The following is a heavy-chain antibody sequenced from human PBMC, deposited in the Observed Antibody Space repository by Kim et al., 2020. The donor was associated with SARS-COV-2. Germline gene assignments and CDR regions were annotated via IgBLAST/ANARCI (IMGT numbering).Heavy chain of an antibody. CDR1: GFTFSSYA. CDR2: ISGSGGST. V-gene: IGHV3-23*01. J-gene: IGHJ4*02. CDR3: AKDRPRFGELYRGGEFDY. Sequence: GGSLRLSCAASGFTFSSYAMSWVRQAPGKGLEWVSAISGSGGSTYYADSVKGRFTISRDNSKNTLYLQMNSLRAEDTAVYYCAKDRPRFGELYRGGEFDYWGQGTLVTVSS. D-gene: IGHD3-10*01.